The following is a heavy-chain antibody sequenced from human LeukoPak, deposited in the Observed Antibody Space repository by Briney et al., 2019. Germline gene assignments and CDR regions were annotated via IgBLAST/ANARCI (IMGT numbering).Heavy chain of an antibody. Sequence: GGSLRLSCAASGFTFSSYGMHWVRQAPGKGLEWVAVISYDGSNKYYADSVKGRFTISRDNSKNTLYLQMNSLRAEDTAVYYCAKDLSDIVVVPAAIRYYYGMDVWGQGTTVTVSS. CDR3: AKDLSDIVVVPAAIRYYYGMDV. V-gene: IGHV3-30*18. CDR2: ISYDGSNK. J-gene: IGHJ6*02. CDR1: GFTFSSYG. D-gene: IGHD2-2*01.